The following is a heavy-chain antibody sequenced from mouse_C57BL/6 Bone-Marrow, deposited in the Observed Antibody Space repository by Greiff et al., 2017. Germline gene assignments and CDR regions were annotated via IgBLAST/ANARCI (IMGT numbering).Heavy chain of an antibody. Sequence: EVQLQQSGAELVRPGASVKLSCTASGFNIKDDYMHWVKQRPEQGLAWIGWIDPENGDTEYASKFQGKATITADTSSNTAYLQLSSLTSEDTAVYYCTTIITTVVAPYYFDYWGQGTTLTVSS. J-gene: IGHJ2*01. V-gene: IGHV14-4*01. D-gene: IGHD1-1*01. CDR2: IDPENGDT. CDR3: TTIITTVVAPYYFDY. CDR1: GFNIKDDY.